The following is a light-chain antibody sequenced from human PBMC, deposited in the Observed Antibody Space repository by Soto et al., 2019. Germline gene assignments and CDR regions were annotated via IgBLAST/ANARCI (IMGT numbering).Light chain of an antibody. J-gene: IGLJ1*01. CDR3: GSYAGGYTFV. CDR1: SSDVGHYNF. V-gene: IGLV2-14*03. Sequence: QSALTQPASVSGSPGQSITISCTGTSSDVGHYNFVSWYQQHPGTAPKLMIYDVSNRPSGVSNRFSGSKSGNTASLTISGLQAEDEADYYCGSYAGGYTFVFGNGTKLTVL. CDR2: DVS.